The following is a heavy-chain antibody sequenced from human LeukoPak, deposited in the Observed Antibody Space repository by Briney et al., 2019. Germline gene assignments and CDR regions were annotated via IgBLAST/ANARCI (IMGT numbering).Heavy chain of an antibody. CDR1: GYTFTSYG. CDR2: ISAYNGNT. D-gene: IGHD1-26*01. J-gene: IGHJ4*02. Sequence: ASVKVSCKASGYTFTSYGISWVRQAPGQGLEWMGWISAYNGNTNYAQKLQGRVTMTTDTSTSTAYMELRSLRSDDTAVYYCAGGIASYSSSYFDYWGQGALVTVSS. CDR3: AGGIASYSSSYFDY. V-gene: IGHV1-18*01.